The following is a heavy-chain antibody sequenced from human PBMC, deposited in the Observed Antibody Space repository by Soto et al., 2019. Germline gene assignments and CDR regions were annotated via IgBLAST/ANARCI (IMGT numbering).Heavy chain of an antibody. Sequence: GGSLRLSCAASGFTFSSYAMSWVRQAPGKGLEWVSAISGSGGSTYYADSVKGRFTISRDNSKNTLYLQMNSLRAEDTAVYYGAKDPSVWGSYRPHAFDIWGQGTMVTVSS. CDR1: GFTFSSYA. CDR3: AKDPSVWGSYRPHAFDI. J-gene: IGHJ3*02. D-gene: IGHD3-16*02. CDR2: ISGSGGST. V-gene: IGHV3-23*01.